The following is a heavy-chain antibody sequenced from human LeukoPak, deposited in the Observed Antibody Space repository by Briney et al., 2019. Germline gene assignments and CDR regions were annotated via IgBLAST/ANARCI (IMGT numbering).Heavy chain of an antibody. CDR3: GRVSTVTANFDY. J-gene: IGHJ4*02. CDR2: IDGSGSLT. CDR1: GFTFSRHA. Sequence: GGSLRLSCAASGFTFSRHAMNWVRQPPGKGLEWVSGIDGSGSLTFYADSVKGRFTISRDNSENRLYLQMNSLRAEDTAVYYCGRVSTVTANFDYWGQGSLVTVSS. D-gene: IGHD2-21*02. V-gene: IGHV3-23*01.